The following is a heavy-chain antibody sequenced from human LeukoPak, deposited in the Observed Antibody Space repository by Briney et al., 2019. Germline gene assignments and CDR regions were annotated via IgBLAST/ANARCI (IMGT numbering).Heavy chain of an antibody. CDR1: GFTFSTYA. V-gene: IGHV3-23*01. J-gene: IGHJ4*02. Sequence: GGSLRLSCAASGFTFSTYAMSWVRQAPGKGLEWVSGISGSGGTKDYIDSVKGRFTISRDNSKNTLYLQMNSLRAEDTALYYCAKDVSASYWGQGTLVTVPS. D-gene: IGHD2-8*01. CDR3: AKDVSASY. CDR2: ISGSGGTK.